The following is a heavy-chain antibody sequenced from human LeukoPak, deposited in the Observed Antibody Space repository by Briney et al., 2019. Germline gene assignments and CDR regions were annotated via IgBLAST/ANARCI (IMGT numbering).Heavy chain of an antibody. Sequence: SVKVSCKASGGTFSSYGISWVRQAPGQGLEWMERIIPILGIANYAQKFQGRVTITADKSTSTAYMELSSLRSEDTAVYYCARARPTVKGYCSSTSCLGFDPWGQGTLVTVSS. CDR1: GGTFSSYG. CDR2: IIPILGIA. V-gene: IGHV1-69*04. CDR3: ARARPTVKGYCSSTSCLGFDP. J-gene: IGHJ5*02. D-gene: IGHD2-2*01.